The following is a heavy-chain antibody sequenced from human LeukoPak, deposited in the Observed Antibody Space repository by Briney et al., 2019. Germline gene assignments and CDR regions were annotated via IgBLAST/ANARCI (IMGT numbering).Heavy chain of an antibody. J-gene: IGHJ4*02. CDR1: GGSLNNYY. V-gene: IGHV4-59*08. CDR2: ISYTGTT. CDR3: ATGPHTALDY. Sequence: NPSETLSLTCTVSGGSLNNYYWSWIRQPPGKGLEWIGYISYTGTTIYNPSLKTRVTISVDTSNQLSLKLSSVTAADTAMYYCATGPHTALDYWGQGTLVTVSS. D-gene: IGHD5-18*01.